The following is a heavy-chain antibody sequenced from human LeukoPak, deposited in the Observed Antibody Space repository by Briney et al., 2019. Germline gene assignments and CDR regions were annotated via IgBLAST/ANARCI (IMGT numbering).Heavy chain of an antibody. CDR1: GFTFSHYG. D-gene: IGHD4-11*01. CDR3: AKDAQRGFDYINSLDK. CDR2: IWADGTNT. V-gene: IGHV3-33*06. Sequence: GGSLRLSCATSGFTFSHYGMHWVRQAPGKGLEWVAVIWADGTNTYYGDPVKGRFTISRDNFQRTVYLQMNSLRAEDTAVYYCAKDAQRGFDYINSLDKWGQGTLVTVSS. J-gene: IGHJ1*01.